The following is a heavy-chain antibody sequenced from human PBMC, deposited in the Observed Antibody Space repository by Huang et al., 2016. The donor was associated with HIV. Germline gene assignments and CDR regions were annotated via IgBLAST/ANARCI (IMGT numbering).Heavy chain of an antibody. CDR3: ATVDYYDTSGPQRGYFDN. Sequence: SSVKVSCKASGGSFRNFAIGWVRQAPGQGLEWMGGIIPTLGTANYAQKLQGRVTINADESTSPAYMELSSLGSEDTAVYYCATVDYYDTSGPQRGYFDNWGQGTLVTVSS. CDR2: IIPTLGTA. V-gene: IGHV1-69*01. J-gene: IGHJ4*02. D-gene: IGHD3-22*01. CDR1: GGSFRNFA.